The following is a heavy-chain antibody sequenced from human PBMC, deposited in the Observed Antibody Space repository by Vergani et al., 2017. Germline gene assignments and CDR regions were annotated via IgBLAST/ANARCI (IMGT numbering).Heavy chain of an antibody. V-gene: IGHV3-33*01. CDR2: IWYDGSNN. D-gene: IGHD6-13*01. J-gene: IGHJ6*02. CDR1: GFTFSSYG. CDR3: AREQGIAAAGLLYYYYGMDV. Sequence: QVQLVESGGGVVQPGRSLRLSCAASGFTFSSYGMHWVRQAPGKGLEGVAVIWYDGSNNYYADSVKGRFTISRDNSKNTLYLQMNSLRAEDTAVYYCAREQGIAAAGLLYYYYGMDVWGQGTTVTVSS.